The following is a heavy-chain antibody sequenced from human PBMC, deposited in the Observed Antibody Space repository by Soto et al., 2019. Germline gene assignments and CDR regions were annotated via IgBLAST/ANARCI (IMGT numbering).Heavy chain of an antibody. V-gene: IGHV3-30-3*01. J-gene: IGHJ4*02. CDR1: GFTFSSYA. CDR2: ISYDGSNK. CDR3: ARDPCRHFDRVDCYQFDY. D-gene: IGHD2-21*02. Sequence: GGSLRLSCAASGFTFSSYAMHWVRQAPGKGLEWVAVISYDGSNKYYADSVKGRFTISRDNSKNTLYRQMNSLRAEDAAVYYWARDPCRHFDRVDCYQFDYWGQGTLVTVSS.